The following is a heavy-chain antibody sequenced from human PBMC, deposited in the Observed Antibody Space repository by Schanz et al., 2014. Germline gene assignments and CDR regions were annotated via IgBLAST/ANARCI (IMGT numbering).Heavy chain of an antibody. CDR2: INQSGTT. CDR1: GFTFSTYA. V-gene: IGHV4-34*10. D-gene: IGHD3-22*01. Sequence: VQLLDSGGGLVQPGGSLRLSCAASGFTFSTYAMSWIRQPPGKGLEWIGEINQSGTTNYNPSLKSRVTMSVDTSKNQISLKLRSVTAADTAVYYCARGTRERLLLRSWQFAFDIWGQGTMVTVSS. CDR3: ARGTRERLLLRSWQFAFDI. J-gene: IGHJ3*02.